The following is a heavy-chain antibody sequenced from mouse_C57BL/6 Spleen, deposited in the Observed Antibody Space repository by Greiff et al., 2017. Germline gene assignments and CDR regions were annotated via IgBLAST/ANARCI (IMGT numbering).Heavy chain of an antibody. D-gene: IGHD1-1*01. CDR3: ARSGYIYYEYAMDY. CDR2: IDPSDSYT. J-gene: IGHJ4*01. V-gene: IGHV1-59*01. CDR1: GYTFTSYW. Sequence: VQLQQPGAELVRPGTSVKLSCKASGYTFTSYWMHWVKQRPGQGLEWIGVIDPSDSYTNYNQKFKGKATLTVDTSSSTAYMQLSSLTSEDSAVYYCARSGYIYYEYAMDYWGQGTSVTVSS.